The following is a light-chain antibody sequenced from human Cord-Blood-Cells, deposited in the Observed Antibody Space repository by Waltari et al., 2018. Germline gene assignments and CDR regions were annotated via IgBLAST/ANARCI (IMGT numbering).Light chain of an antibody. Sequence: QSVLTQPPSASGTPGQRVTISCSGSSSNIGSNYVYWYQQLPGTAPKLLIYRNNRRPSGVPARFCGSKSGTSASLAISGLRSEDEADYYCAAWDDSLSGRGVFGGGTKLTVL. CDR2: RNN. J-gene: IGLJ2*01. V-gene: IGLV1-47*01. CDR1: SSNIGSNY. CDR3: AAWDDSLSGRGV.